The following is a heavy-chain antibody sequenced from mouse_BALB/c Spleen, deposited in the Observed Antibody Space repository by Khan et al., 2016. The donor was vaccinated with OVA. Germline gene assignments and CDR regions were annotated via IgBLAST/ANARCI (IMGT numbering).Heavy chain of an antibody. CDR3: ARDGSRYNYAMDY. D-gene: IGHD2-3*01. CDR2: ISSSGST. J-gene: IGHJ4*01. CDR1: GYSITSDYA. V-gene: IGHV3-2*02. Sequence: EVQLQESGPGLVKPSQSLSLTCTVTGYSITSDYAWNWIRQFPGNKLEWMGYISSSGSTNYNPALKSRISITRDTSKNQFFLQLNSVTTEDTGTYYCARDGSRYNYAMDYWGQGTSVTVSS.